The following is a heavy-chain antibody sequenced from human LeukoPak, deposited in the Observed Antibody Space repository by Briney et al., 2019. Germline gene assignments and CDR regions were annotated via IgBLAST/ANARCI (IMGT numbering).Heavy chain of an antibody. V-gene: IGHV3-21*01. CDR1: GFTFSSYS. J-gene: IGHJ3*02. D-gene: IGHD6-13*01. Sequence: GGSLRLSCAASGFTFSSYSMNWVRQAPGKGLEWVSSISSSSSYIYYADSVKGRFTISRDNAKHSLYLQMNSLRAEDTAVYYCARDGAAGNHFGVTDAFDIWGQGTMVTVSS. CDR2: ISSSSSYI. CDR3: ARDGAAGNHFGVTDAFDI.